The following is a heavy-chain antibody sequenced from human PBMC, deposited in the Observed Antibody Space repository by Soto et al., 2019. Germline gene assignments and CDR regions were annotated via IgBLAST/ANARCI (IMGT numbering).Heavy chain of an antibody. D-gene: IGHD6-19*01. Sequence: QVHLVESGGGVVQPGRSLRLSCAASGFTFSTTGMHWVRQAPGKGLEWVAMISHDGGEKFYTDSVKGRFTISRDTSKNTLDLQMDSLRPEDTAIYHCAKDLYGAGWYNYFDPWGQGTLVTVSS. J-gene: IGHJ5*02. CDR2: ISHDGGEK. V-gene: IGHV3-30*18. CDR3: AKDLYGAGWYNYFDP. CDR1: GFTFSTTG.